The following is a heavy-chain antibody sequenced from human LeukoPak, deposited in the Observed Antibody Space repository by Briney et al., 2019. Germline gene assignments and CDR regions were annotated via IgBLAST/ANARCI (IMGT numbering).Heavy chain of an antibody. CDR3: TRHQGAGGSGVDY. Sequence: GGSLRLSCAASGFTFSGSAMHWVRQASGKGLEWVGRIRSKVNNYATAYAASMKGRLTISRDDSKNTAYLQLNSLETEDTAVYYCTRHQGAGGSGVDYWGQGTLVTVSS. CDR1: GFTFSGSA. CDR2: IRSKVNNYAT. D-gene: IGHD2-15*01. J-gene: IGHJ4*02. V-gene: IGHV3-73*01.